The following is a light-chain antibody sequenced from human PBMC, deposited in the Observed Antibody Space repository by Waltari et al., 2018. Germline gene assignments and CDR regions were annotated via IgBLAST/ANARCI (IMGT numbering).Light chain of an antibody. CDR2: DVS. Sequence: QSALTQLASVSGSPGQSVTIFCAGTSNDVGGCNSGSWYQEHPGQAPRVIIYDVSDRPSGVSDRFSGSKSGNTASLTISGLQAEDEADYYCSSQSSNDVVLFGGGTKLTVL. V-gene: IGLV2-14*01. CDR3: SSQSSNDVVL. J-gene: IGLJ2*01. CDR1: SNDVGGCNS.